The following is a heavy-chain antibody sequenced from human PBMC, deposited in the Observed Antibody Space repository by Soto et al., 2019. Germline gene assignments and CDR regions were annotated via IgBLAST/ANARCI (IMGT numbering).Heavy chain of an antibody. CDR3: AKDPEQEQQLVPPIVYGMDV. CDR1: GFTFSSYG. D-gene: IGHD6-13*01. CDR2: ISYDGSNK. V-gene: IGHV3-30*18. J-gene: IGHJ6*02. Sequence: QVQLVESGGGVVQPGRSLRLSCAASGFTFSSYGMHWVRQAPGKGLEWVAVISYDGSNKYYADSVKGRFTISRDNSKNTLYLQMNSLRAKDTAVYYCAKDPEQEQQLVPPIVYGMDVWGQGTTVTVSS.